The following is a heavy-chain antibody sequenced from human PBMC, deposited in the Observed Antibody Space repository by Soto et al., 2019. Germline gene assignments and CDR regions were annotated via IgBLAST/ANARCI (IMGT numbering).Heavy chain of an antibody. CDR2: IWYDGSNK. CDR3: ARGERIVATKPGWFDP. D-gene: IGHD5-12*01. CDR1: GFTFSSYG. J-gene: IGHJ5*02. V-gene: IGHV3-33*01. Sequence: QVQLVESGGGVVQPGRSLRLSCAASGFTFSSYGLHWVRQAPGKGLEWVAVIWYDGSNKYYADSVKGRFTISRDNSKNTVYLQMDSLRAEDTAVYYCARGERIVATKPGWFDPWGQGTLVIVSS.